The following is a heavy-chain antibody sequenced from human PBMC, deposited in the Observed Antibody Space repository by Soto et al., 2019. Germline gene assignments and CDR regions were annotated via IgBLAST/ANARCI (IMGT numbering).Heavy chain of an antibody. Sequence: EVQLVESGGDLVQPGRSLRLSCAASGFTFDDYAMHWVRQAPGRGLEWVSGISWNSGTIGYADSVKGRFTISRDNANNSLYLQMNSLRTEDTALYYCAKEKAHNWHFDLWGRGTLVTVSS. CDR3: AKEKAHNWHFDL. CDR1: GFTFDDYA. CDR2: ISWNSGTI. V-gene: IGHV3-9*01. J-gene: IGHJ2*01.